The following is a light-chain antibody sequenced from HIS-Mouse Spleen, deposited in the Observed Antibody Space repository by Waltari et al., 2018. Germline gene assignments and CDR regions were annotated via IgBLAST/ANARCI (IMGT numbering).Light chain of an antibody. Sequence: QSALTQPASVSGSPGQSITISCTGTSSDVGSYNLVSWYQQHPGKAPKLMMYEGSKRPSGVSNRFSGSQSGNTASLTISGLQAEDEADYYCCSYAGSSTFEVFGGGTKLTVL. CDR3: CSYAGSSTFEV. J-gene: IGLJ2*01. V-gene: IGLV2-23*03. CDR1: SSDVGSYNL. CDR2: EGS.